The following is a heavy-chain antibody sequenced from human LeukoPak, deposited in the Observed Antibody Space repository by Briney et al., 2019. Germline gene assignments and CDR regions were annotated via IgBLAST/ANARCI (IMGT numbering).Heavy chain of an antibody. D-gene: IGHD3-10*02. V-gene: IGHV3-21*01. J-gene: IGHJ3*02. CDR1: GFTFSSSS. Sequence: PGGSLRLSYAASGFTFSSSSMNWVRQAPGKGLEWVSSISSSSSYIYYADSVKGRFTISRDNAKNSLYLQMNSLRAEDTAVYYCARYVWLVDAWDNWGQGTMVTVSS. CDR3: ARYVWLVDAWDN. CDR2: ISSSSSYI.